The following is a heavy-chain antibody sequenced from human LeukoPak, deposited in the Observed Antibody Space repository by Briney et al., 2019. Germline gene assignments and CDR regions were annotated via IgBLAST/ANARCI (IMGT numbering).Heavy chain of an antibody. CDR2: INTGGSST. CDR3: ARDGYNYYMDV. J-gene: IGHJ6*03. Sequence: GGSLRLSCAASGFTFSSYWMHWVRQAPGKGLVWVSRINTGGSSTSYADSVKGRFTISRDNAKNTLYLQMDSLRAEDTAVYYCARDGYNYYMDVWGKGTTVTVS. V-gene: IGHV3-74*01. CDR1: GFTFSSYW.